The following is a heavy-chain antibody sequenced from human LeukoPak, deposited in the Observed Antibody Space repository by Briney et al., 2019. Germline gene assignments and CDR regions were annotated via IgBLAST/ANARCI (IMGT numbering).Heavy chain of an antibody. V-gene: IGHV3-30*02. CDR2: IRYDGSNK. CDR3: AKDPYYYGSGSYYGYFDY. J-gene: IGHJ4*02. Sequence: GWSLRLSCAASGFTFSSYGMHWVRQAPGKGLEWVAFIRYDGSNKYYADSVKGRFTISRDNSKNTLYLQMNSLRAEDTAVYYCAKDPYYYGSGSYYGYFDYWGQGTLVTVSS. D-gene: IGHD3-10*01. CDR1: GFTFSSYG.